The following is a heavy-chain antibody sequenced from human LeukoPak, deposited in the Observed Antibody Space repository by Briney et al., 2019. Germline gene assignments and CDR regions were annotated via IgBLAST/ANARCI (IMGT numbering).Heavy chain of an antibody. CDR2: ISSSGSTI. J-gene: IGHJ4*02. CDR1: GFTFSSYE. V-gene: IGHV3-48*03. D-gene: IGHD5-24*01. CDR3: ARDGVRDGLYFDR. Sequence: GGSLRLSCAASGFTFSSYEMNWVRQAPGKGLEWVSYISSSGSTIYYADSVKGRFTISRDNAKNSLYLQMNSLRDEDTAVYSCARDGVRDGLYFDRWGQGTLVTVSS.